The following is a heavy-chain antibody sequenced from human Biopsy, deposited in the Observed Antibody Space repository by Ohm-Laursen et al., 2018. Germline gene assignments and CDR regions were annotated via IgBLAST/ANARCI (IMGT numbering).Heavy chain of an antibody. J-gene: IGHJ3*02. V-gene: IGHV4-4*07. CDR3: AKHGSGWTGDDALHI. Sequence: PPGTLSLTCTVSGGSLSSYSWSWIRQPAGKGLEWIGQIYTSGITNYNPSLKSRITISVDTSKNQTSLKVTSVTAADTAVYYCAKHGSGWTGDDALHIWGQGTMVTVSS. CDR2: IYTSGIT. D-gene: IGHD6-19*01. CDR1: GGSLSSYS.